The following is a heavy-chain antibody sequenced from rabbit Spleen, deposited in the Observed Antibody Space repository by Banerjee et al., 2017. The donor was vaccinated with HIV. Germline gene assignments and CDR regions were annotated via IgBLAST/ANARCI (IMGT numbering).Heavy chain of an antibody. CDR2: VGTNTGNT. CDR1: GFDFSSNA. V-gene: IGHV1S47*01. D-gene: IGHD2-1*01. CDR3: ARALATVTMMITPFNF. J-gene: IGHJ4*01. Sequence: QEQLVESGGGLVQPEGSLTLTCTASGFDFSSNAMCWVRQAPGKGLEWIGCVGTNTGNTGYARWAKGRFTVSRSTSLNTVDLKMTSLTAADTATYFCARALATVTMMITPFNFWGPGTLVTVS.